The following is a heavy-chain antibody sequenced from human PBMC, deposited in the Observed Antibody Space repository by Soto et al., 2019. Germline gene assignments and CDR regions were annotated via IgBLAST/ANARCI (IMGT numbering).Heavy chain of an antibody. Sequence: GGSLRLSCAASGFTFSSYWMSWVRQAPGKGLEWVANIKQDGSEKCYVDSVKGRFTISRDNAKNSLYLQMNSLRAEDTAVYYWARGGDSSGYYFDYWGQGTLVSVSS. CDR2: IKQDGSEK. V-gene: IGHV3-7*01. D-gene: IGHD3-22*01. CDR3: ARGGDSSGYYFDY. CDR1: GFTFSSYW. J-gene: IGHJ4*02.